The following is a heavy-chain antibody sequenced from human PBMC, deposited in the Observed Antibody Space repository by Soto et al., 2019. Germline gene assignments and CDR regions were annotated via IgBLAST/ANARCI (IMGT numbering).Heavy chain of an antibody. V-gene: IGHV3-21*01. Sequence: PGCSLKLSCEASGGTCSRYSMNWFRKAPGKGLEWVSSISSSSSYIYYADSVKGRFTISRDNAKNSLYLQMNSLRAEDTAVYYCARVVYFDISGYQYWGQGTLVPVSS. D-gene: IGHD3-22*01. CDR1: GGTCSRYS. J-gene: IGHJ4*02. CDR3: ARVVYFDISGYQY. CDR2: ISSSSSYI.